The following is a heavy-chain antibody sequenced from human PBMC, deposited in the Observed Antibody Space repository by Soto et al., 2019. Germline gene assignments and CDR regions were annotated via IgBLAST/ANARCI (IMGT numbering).Heavy chain of an antibody. CDR1: GGTFSSYA. CDR2: IIPIFGTA. V-gene: IGHV1-69*06. D-gene: IGHD3-16*02. Sequence: SVKVSCKASGGTFSSYAISWVRQAPGQGLEWMGGIIPIFGTANYAQKFQGRVTITADKSTSTAYMELGSLRSEDTAVYYCARGYRRDVDWFDPWGQGTLVTVSS. CDR3: ARGYRRDVDWFDP. J-gene: IGHJ5*02.